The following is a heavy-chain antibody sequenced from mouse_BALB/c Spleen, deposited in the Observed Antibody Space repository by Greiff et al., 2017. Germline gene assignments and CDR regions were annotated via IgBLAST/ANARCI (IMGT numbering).Heavy chain of an antibody. CDR2: ISSGSSTI. CDR3: ARWDGLEYFDV. D-gene: IGHD4-1*01. Sequence: EVKVVESGGGLVQPGGSRKLSCAASGFTFSSFGMHWVRQAPEKGLEWVAYISSGSSTIYYADTVKGRFTISRDNPKNTLFLQMTSLRSEDTAMYYCARWDGLEYFDVWGAGTTVTVSS. J-gene: IGHJ1*01. CDR1: GFTFSSFG. V-gene: IGHV5-17*02.